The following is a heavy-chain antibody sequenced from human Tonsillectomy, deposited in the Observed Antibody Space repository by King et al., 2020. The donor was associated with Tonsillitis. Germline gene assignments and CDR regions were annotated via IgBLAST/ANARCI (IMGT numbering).Heavy chain of an antibody. J-gene: IGHJ4*02. CDR1: RFSFDDYA. V-gene: IGHV3-9*01. CDR2: IMMNSGTI. CDR3: TKDPDYYDSSTS. D-gene: IGHD3-22*01. Sequence: VQLVESGGALVQPVRSLRLSCAASRFSFDDYAMHLVRHAPGKGLGWVSGIMMNSGTIGYADSVKGRFTISRDNATKFLYLQMNSLRAEDTALYYCTKDPDYYDSSTSWGQGTLVTVSS.